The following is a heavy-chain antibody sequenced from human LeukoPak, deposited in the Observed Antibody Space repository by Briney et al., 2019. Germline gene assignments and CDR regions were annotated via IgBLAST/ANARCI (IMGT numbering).Heavy chain of an antibody. D-gene: IGHD5-12*01. Sequence: GASVTVSCKASGGTFDSFAFAWVRQAPGQGLEWMGGIIPISDITSYAQRLQGRATITADKSTNSAFLDLSRLTFEDTAVYFCATDGHWLRSRGRYEGLDIWGQGTMVSVSS. CDR1: GGTFDSFA. CDR2: IIPISDIT. V-gene: IGHV1-69*17. CDR3: ATDGHWLRSRGRYEGLDI. J-gene: IGHJ3*02.